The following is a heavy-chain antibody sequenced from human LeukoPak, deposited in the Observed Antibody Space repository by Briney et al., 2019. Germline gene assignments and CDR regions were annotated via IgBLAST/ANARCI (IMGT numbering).Heavy chain of an antibody. V-gene: IGHV3-30*03. CDR3: ARANSSSGYFDY. J-gene: IGHJ4*02. D-gene: IGHD6-13*01. Sequence: GGSLRLSCAASGFTFSSYSMNWVRQAPGKGLEWVAVISYDGSNKYYADSVKGRFTISRDNSKNTLYLQMNSLRAEDTAVYYCARANSSSGYFDYWGQGTLVTVSS. CDR2: ISYDGSNK. CDR1: GFTFSSYS.